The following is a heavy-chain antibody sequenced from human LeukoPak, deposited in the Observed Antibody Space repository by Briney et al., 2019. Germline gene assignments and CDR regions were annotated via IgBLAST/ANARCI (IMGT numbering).Heavy chain of an antibody. J-gene: IGHJ4*02. CDR2: IYYSGST. CDR3: ARHQYGPYFDY. V-gene: IGHV4-59*08. D-gene: IGHD2/OR15-2a*01. CDR1: GGSISSYY. Sequence: SETLSLTCTVSGGSISSYYWSWIRQPPGKGLEWTGYIYYSGSTNYNPSLKSRVTISVDTSKNQFSLKLSSVTAADTAVYYCARHQYGPYFDYWGQGTLVTVSS.